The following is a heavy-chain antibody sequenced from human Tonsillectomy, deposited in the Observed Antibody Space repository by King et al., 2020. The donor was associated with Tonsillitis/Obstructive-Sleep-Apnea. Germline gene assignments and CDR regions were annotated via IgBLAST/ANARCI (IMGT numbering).Heavy chain of an antibody. CDR3: ARRSSIAARVPWFHDY. J-gene: IGHJ4*02. CDR2: IYYSGST. CDR1: GGSISSSSYY. V-gene: IGHV4-39*01. D-gene: IGHD6-6*01. Sequence: QLQESGPGLVKPSETLSLTCTVSGGSISSSSYYWGWIRQPPGKGLEWIGSIYYSGSTYYNPSLKSRVTISVDTSKNQFSLKLSSVTAADPAVYYCARRSSIAARVPWFHDYWGQGTLVTVSS.